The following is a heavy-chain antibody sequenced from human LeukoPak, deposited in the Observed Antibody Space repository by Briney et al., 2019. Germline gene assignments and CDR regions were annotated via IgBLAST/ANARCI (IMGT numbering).Heavy chain of an antibody. Sequence: GASVKVSCKASGYTFTSYDINWVRQATGQGLEWMGWISGYNGHTNYAEKLQGRVTMTTDTSTSTAYMELRSLRSDDTAVFYCARESQIRYYYDRSGYYYGAMDYWGQGSLVTVSS. CDR3: ARESQIRYYYDRSGYYYGAMDY. J-gene: IGHJ4*02. CDR2: ISGYNGHT. V-gene: IGHV1-18*01. CDR1: GYTFTSYD. D-gene: IGHD3-22*01.